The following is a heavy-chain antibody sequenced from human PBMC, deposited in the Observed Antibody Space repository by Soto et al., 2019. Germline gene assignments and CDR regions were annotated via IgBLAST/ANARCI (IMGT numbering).Heavy chain of an antibody. V-gene: IGHV3-23*01. Sequence: PGGSLRLSCAASGFTFSSYAMSWVRQAPGKGLEWVSGISASGGRTYYADSVRGRFTISRDNSKNTLYLQMNSLRAEDTAVYYCAKHSWSDYYYYHMDVWGQGTTVTSP. CDR3: AKHSWSDYYYYHMDV. J-gene: IGHJ6*02. D-gene: IGHD6-13*01. CDR1: GFTFSSYA. CDR2: ISASGGRT.